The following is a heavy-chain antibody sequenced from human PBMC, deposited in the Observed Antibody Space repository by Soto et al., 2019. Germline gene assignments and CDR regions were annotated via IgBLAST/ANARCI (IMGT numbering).Heavy chain of an antibody. CDR1: GFTFGSYG. CDR3: AREYYDSSGYYYFGFGY. J-gene: IGHJ4*02. V-gene: IGHV3-33*01. D-gene: IGHD3-22*01. Sequence: GGSLRLSCAAAGFTFGSYGRHWVRQAPGKGLEWVAVIWYDGSNKFYADSVKGRFTISRDNSKNTLYLQMNSLRAEDTAVYYCAREYYDSSGYYYFGFGYWGQGTLVTVSS. CDR2: IWYDGSNK.